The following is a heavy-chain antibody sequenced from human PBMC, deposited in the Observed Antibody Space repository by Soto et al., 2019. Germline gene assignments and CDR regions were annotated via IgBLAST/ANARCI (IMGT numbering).Heavy chain of an antibody. CDR1: GGSISSYY. J-gene: IGHJ4*02. D-gene: IGHD2-2*01. CDR3: ARTAVGYCSGTSCHRAYYFDY. Sequence: PSETLSLTCTVSGGSISSYYWSWIRQPPGKGLEWIGYIFYSGSTNYNPSLKSRVTISVDTSKNQFSLKLSSVTAADTAVYYCARTAVGYCSGTSCHRAYYFDYWGQGTLVTVSS. CDR2: IFYSGST. V-gene: IGHV4-59*08.